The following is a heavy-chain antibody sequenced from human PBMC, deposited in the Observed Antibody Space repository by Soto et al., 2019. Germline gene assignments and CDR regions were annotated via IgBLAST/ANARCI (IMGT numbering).Heavy chain of an antibody. D-gene: IGHD2-21*02. Sequence: QVQLVESGGGVVQPGRSLRLSCEASGFTFSNHGMHWVRQAPGKGLEWVAVIWNDGSNEYYADSVKGRFTISRDNSKNTLYLQMNSLRAEDTAIYYCARDRSDCLDYWGQGTLVTVS. CDR1: GFTFSNHG. CDR3: ARDRSDCLDY. J-gene: IGHJ4*02. V-gene: IGHV3-33*01. CDR2: IWNDGSNE.